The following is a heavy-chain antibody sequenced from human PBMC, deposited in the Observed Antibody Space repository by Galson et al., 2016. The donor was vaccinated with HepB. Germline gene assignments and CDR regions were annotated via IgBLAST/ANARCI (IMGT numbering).Heavy chain of an antibody. CDR3: AKVGPLGFVEWFYNWFDP. V-gene: IGHV3-23*01. J-gene: IGHJ5*02. Sequence: SLRLSCASSGFTFDKYAMNWVRQAPGKGLQWVAIITGTGSTTYYADSVRGRFTVSRDNSKNTLFLQMNNLRADDTAVYYCAKVGPLGFVEWFYNWFDPWGQGTLVTVSS. D-gene: IGHD3-3*01. CDR2: ITGTGSTT. CDR1: GFTFDKYA.